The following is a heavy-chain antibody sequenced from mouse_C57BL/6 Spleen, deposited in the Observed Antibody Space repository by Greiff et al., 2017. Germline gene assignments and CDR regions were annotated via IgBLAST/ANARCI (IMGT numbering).Heavy chain of an antibody. D-gene: IGHD2-3*01. CDR1: GYTFTSYW. CDR3: ARRGDGYPFAY. Sequence: QVQLQQPGAELVMPGASVKLSCKASGYTFTSYWMHWVKQRPGQGLEWIGEIDPSDSYTNYNQKFKGKSTLTVGKSSSTAYMQLSSLTSEDSAVYYCARRGDGYPFAYWGQGTLVTVSA. CDR2: IDPSDSYT. V-gene: IGHV1-69*01. J-gene: IGHJ3*01.